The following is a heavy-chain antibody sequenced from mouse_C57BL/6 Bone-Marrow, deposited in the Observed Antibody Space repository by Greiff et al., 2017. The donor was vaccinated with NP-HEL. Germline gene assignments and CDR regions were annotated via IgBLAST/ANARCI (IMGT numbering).Heavy chain of an antibody. J-gene: IGHJ3*01. CDR3: ARSVYYSGSIYPWFAY. CDR2: INPSSGYT. D-gene: IGHD1-1*01. CDR1: GYTFTSYW. V-gene: IGHV1-7*01. Sequence: VQLVESGAELAKPGASVKLSCKASGYTFTSYWMHWVKQRPGQGLEWIGYINPSSGYTKYNQKFKDKATLTADKSSSTAYMQLSSLTYEDSAVAFCARSVYYSGSIYPWFAYWGQGTLVTVSA.